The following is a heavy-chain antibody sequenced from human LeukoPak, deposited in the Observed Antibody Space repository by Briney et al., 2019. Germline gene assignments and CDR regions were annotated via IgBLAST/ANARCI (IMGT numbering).Heavy chain of an antibody. Sequence: ETLSLTCTVSGGSISSYYWSWIRQPPGKGLEWVSSISSSSSYIYYADSVKGRFTISRDNAKNSLYLQMNSLRAEDTAVYYCARVVAPVLVGGDAFDIWGQGTMVTVSS. CDR1: GGSISSYY. V-gene: IGHV3-21*01. J-gene: IGHJ3*02. CDR3: ARVVAPVLVGGDAFDI. CDR2: ISSSSSYI. D-gene: IGHD2-15*01.